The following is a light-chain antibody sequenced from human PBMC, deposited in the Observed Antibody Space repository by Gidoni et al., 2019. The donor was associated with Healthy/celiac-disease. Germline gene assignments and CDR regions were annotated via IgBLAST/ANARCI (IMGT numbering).Light chain of an antibody. CDR3: QQYNTYALT. V-gene: IGKV1-5*03. Sequence: DIQMTPSPSTLSASIGDRVAITCRASQSINSWLAWYQQKPGKAPKLLIYKASSLESGVPSRFSGSGSGTEFTLTISSLQPDDFATYYCQQYNTYALTFGGGTKVEIK. J-gene: IGKJ4*01. CDR1: QSINSW. CDR2: KAS.